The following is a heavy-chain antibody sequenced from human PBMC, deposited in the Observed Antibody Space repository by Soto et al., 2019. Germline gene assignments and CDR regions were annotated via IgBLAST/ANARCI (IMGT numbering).Heavy chain of an antibody. CDR2: IYHSGST. Sequence: PSETLSLTCNVSGDSISRGGYYWGWIRQPPGKGLEWIGYIYHSGSTYYNPSLKSRVTISVDRSKNQFSLKLSSVTAADTAVYYCARVPDYWGQGTLVTVSS. CDR3: ARVPDY. J-gene: IGHJ4*02. CDR1: GDSISRGGYY. V-gene: IGHV4-30-2*01.